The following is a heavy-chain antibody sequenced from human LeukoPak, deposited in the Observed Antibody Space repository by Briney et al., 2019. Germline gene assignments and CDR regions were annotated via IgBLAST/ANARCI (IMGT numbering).Heavy chain of an antibody. CDR1: GGSISTYY. CDR2: IYYSGST. CDR3: ARSHSVWTSFDY. D-gene: IGHD3/OR15-3a*01. V-gene: IGHV4-59*01. J-gene: IGHJ4*02. Sequence: SETLSLTCTVSGGSISTYYWSWIRQPPGKGLEWIGYIYYSGSTNYNPSLKSRVTISVDTSKDQFSLKLSSVTAADTAVYYCARSHSVWTSFDYWGQGTLVTVSS.